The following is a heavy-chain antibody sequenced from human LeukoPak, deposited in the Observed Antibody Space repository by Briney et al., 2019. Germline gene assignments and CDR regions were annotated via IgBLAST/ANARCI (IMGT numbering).Heavy chain of an antibody. J-gene: IGHJ4*02. V-gene: IGHV3-9*01. CDR3: AKPRSPSIAAAGTYFDY. CDR2: ISWNSGSI. CDR1: GFTFDDYA. D-gene: IGHD6-13*01. Sequence: GGSLRLSCAASGFTFDDYAMHWVRHAPGKGLEWVSGISWNSGSIGHADSVKGRFTISRDNAKNSLYLQMNSLRAEDTALYYCAKPRSPSIAAAGTYFDYWGQGTLVTVSS.